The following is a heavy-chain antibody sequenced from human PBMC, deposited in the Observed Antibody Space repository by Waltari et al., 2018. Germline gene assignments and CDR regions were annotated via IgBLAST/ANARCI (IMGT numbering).Heavy chain of an antibody. J-gene: IGHJ4*02. Sequence: EVQLLESGGGLVQPGGSLRLSCAASGFTFSSYPMRWVPPAPGKGLEWVSAISGSGGSTYYADSVKGRCTISRDNSKNTLYLQMNSLRAEDTAVYYCAKDRGKGMIVPPDYWGQGTLVTVSS. CDR3: AKDRGKGMIVPPDY. CDR2: ISGSGGST. CDR1: GFTFSSYP. V-gene: IGHV3-23*01. D-gene: IGHD3-22*01.